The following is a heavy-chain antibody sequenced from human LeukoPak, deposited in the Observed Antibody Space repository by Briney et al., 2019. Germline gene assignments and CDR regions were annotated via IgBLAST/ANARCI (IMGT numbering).Heavy chain of an antibody. Sequence: GGSLRLSCEASGFTFSNYGMHWVRQAPGKGPVWVASISSDPNRKYYGDSVKGRFTISRDNSKNTLVLQMNSLRTEDTAVYYCAKDPFGGFGELLSYFEDWGQGTLVTVSS. CDR3: AKDPFGGFGELLSYFED. CDR1: GFTFSNYG. D-gene: IGHD3-10*01. CDR2: ISSDPNRK. J-gene: IGHJ4*02. V-gene: IGHV3-30*18.